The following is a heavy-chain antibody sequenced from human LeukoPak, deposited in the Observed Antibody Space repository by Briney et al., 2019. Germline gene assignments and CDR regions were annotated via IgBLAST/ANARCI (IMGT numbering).Heavy chain of an antibody. D-gene: IGHD2-8*01. Sequence: GGSQRLSGAAAGVTVGDHYRGWVSQVPGKGLEWVGRIRKKANSYTTEYAASVKGRFSISRDDSKSSLYLQMNSLETEDTAVYYCARSTPNGPFDYWGQGTLVTVSS. J-gene: IGHJ4*02. CDR1: GVTVGDHY. V-gene: IGHV3-72*01. CDR3: ARSTPNGPFDY. CDR2: IRKKANSYTT.